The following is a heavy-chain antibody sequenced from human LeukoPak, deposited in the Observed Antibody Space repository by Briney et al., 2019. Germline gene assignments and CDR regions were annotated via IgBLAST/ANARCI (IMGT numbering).Heavy chain of an antibody. CDR1: GYSFTSYW. D-gene: IGHD3-3*01. V-gene: IGHV5-51*01. Sequence: ESLKISCKGSGYSFTSYWIGWVRQMPGKGLEWMGIIYPGDSDTRYSPSFQGQVTISADKSISTAYLQWSSLKASDTAMYYCARRDYDFWSGYYWEENWFDPWGQGTLVTVSS. CDR2: IYPGDSDT. CDR3: ARRDYDFWSGYYWEENWFDP. J-gene: IGHJ5*02.